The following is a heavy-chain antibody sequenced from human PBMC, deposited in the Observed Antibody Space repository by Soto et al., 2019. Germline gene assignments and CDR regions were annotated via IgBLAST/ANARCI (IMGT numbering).Heavy chain of an antibody. D-gene: IGHD2-2*01. Sequence: GGSLRLSCAASGFTFSSYAMSWVRQAPGKGLEWVSAISGSGGSTSYGDSVKGRLTISRDNSKNTLYLQMNSLRAEDTSVYYCAKDWVSDIVVVRGSPWGQGTLVTVSS. CDR3: AKDWVSDIVVVRGSP. J-gene: IGHJ5*02. CDR2: ISGSGGST. V-gene: IGHV3-23*01. CDR1: GFTFSSYA.